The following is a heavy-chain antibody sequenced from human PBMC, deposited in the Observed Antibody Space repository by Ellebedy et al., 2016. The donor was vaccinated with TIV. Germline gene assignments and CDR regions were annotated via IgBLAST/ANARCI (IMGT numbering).Heavy chain of an antibody. J-gene: IGHJ4*02. CDR2: ISSSSSTI. Sequence: GESLKISXAASGFTFSSYSMNWVRQAPGKGLEWVSYISSSSSTIYYADSVKGRFTISRDNAKNSLYLQMNSLRDEDTAVYYCARDSVYYYDSRDSLWGQGTLATVSS. D-gene: IGHD3-22*01. CDR3: ARDSVYYYDSRDSL. V-gene: IGHV3-48*02. CDR1: GFTFSSYS.